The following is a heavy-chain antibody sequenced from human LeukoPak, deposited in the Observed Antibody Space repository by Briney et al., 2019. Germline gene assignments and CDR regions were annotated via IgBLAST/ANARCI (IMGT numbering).Heavy chain of an antibody. Sequence: SETLSLTCTVSGGSISSSSYYWGWIRQPPGKGLEWIGYIYYSGSTNYNPSLKSRVTISVDTSKNQFSLKLSSVTAADTAVYYCARGAPSTYCGGDCYIDYWGQGTLVTVSS. V-gene: IGHV4-61*05. CDR2: IYYSGST. CDR3: ARGAPSTYCGGDCYIDY. D-gene: IGHD2-21*02. CDR1: GGSISSSSYY. J-gene: IGHJ4*02.